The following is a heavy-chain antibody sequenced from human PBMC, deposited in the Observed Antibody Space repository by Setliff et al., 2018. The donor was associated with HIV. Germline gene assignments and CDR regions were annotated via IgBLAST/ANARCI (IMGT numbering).Heavy chain of an antibody. Sequence: PSETLSLTCTVSGGSISSGYYYWTWIRQPAGKGLEWIGRIYTTGSTNYSPSLKSRVTISLDTPKNQFSLRLNSVTAADTAVYYCARGRPLSSTWYGAFDYWGQGSLVTVSS. CDR3: ARGRPLSSTWYGAFDY. D-gene: IGHD6-13*01. CDR2: IYTTGST. CDR1: GGSISSGYYY. J-gene: IGHJ4*02. V-gene: IGHV4-61*02.